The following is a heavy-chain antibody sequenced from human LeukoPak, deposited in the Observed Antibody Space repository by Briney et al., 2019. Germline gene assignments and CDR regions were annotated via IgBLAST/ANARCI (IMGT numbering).Heavy chain of an antibody. V-gene: IGHV3-7*03. D-gene: IGHD3-16*01. Sequence: GGSLRLSCAASGFTFSTYGMHWVRQAPGKGLEWVANIKQDGTEKYYVDSVKGRFTISRDNSKNTLYLQMNSLRAEDTAVYYCAKAPGGIVGYWGQGTLVTVSS. CDR2: IKQDGTEK. CDR1: GFTFSTYG. CDR3: AKAPGGIVGY. J-gene: IGHJ4*02.